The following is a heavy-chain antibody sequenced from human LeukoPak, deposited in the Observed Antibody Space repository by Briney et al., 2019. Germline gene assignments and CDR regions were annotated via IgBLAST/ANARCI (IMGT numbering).Heavy chain of an antibody. D-gene: IGHD3-10*01. CDR3: ARSPDGAGNSHIDF. Sequence: SQTLSLTCAISGDSVSSSRATWSWIRQSPSRGLEWLGRTYYRSKWFNDYAVSVKSRVTINADTSQDQFFLHLTSVTPEDTAIYYCARSPDGAGNSHIDFWGQGTLVTVSS. CDR2: TYYRSKWFN. V-gene: IGHV6-1*01. CDR1: GDSVSSSRAT. J-gene: IGHJ4*02.